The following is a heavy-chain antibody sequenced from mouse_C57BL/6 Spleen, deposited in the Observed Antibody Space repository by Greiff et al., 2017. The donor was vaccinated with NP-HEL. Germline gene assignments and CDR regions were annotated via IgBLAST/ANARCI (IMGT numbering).Heavy chain of an antibody. V-gene: IGHV1-82*01. CDR1: GYAFSSSW. D-gene: IGHD2-5*01. J-gene: IGHJ2*01. CDR3: ARWGSNYLFDY. CDR2: IYPGDGDT. Sequence: QVQLQQSGPELVKPGASVKISCKASGYAFSSSWMNWVKQRPGKGLEWIGRIYPGDGDTNYNGKFKGKATLTADKSSSTAYMQLSSLTSEDSAVYFCARWGSNYLFDYWGQGTTLTVSS.